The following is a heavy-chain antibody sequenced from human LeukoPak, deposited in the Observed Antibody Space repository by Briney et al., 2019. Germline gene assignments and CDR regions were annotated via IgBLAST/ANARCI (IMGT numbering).Heavy chain of an antibody. D-gene: IGHD3-22*01. Sequence: SETLSLTCAVYGGSFSGYYWSWIRQPPGKGLEWIGEINHSGSTNYNPSLKSRVTISVDTSKNQFSLKLSSVTAADTAVYYCAGGKPPTRITMIFRGAFDIWGQGTMVTVSS. J-gene: IGHJ3*02. CDR2: INHSGST. CDR1: GGSFSGYY. CDR3: AGGKPPTRITMIFRGAFDI. V-gene: IGHV4-34*01.